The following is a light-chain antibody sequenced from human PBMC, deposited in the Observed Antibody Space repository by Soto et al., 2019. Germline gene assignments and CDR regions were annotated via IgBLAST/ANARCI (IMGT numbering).Light chain of an antibody. CDR2: KAS. CDR3: QQYNSYWT. J-gene: IGKJ1*01. V-gene: IGKV1-5*03. CDR1: QTISSW. Sequence: DIPMTQSPSTLSASVGDRVTITCRASQTISSWLAWYQQKPGKAPKLLIYKASSLESGVPSRFSGSGSATEFTLNIISLQPDDFATYYCQQYNSYWTFGQGTKVEIK.